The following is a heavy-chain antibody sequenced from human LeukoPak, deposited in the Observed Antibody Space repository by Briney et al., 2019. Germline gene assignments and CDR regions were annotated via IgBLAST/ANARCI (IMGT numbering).Heavy chain of an antibody. CDR1: GYTFTGYY. CDR2: INPNSGGT. D-gene: IGHD6-13*01. Sequence: ASVKVSCKASGYTFTGYYMHWVRQAPGQGLEWMGWINPNSGGTNYAQKFQGRVTMTRDTSTSTAYMELSRLRSDDTAVYYCARDRGIAAAGIGNWFDPWGQGTLVTVSS. CDR3: ARDRGIAAAGIGNWFDP. V-gene: IGHV1-2*02. J-gene: IGHJ5*02.